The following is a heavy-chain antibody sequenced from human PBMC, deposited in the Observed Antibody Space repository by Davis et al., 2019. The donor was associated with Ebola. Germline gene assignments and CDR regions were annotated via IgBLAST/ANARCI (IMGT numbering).Heavy chain of an antibody. D-gene: IGHD3-10*01. CDR3: ARVGNYGYY. CDR2: ISSSSSTI. J-gene: IGHJ4*02. V-gene: IGHV3-48*04. CDR1: GFTFSNAW. Sequence: PGGSLRLSCAASGFTFSNAWMNWVRQAPGKGLEWVSYISSSSSTIYYADSVKGRFTISRDNAKNSLYLQMNSLRAEDTAVYYCARVGNYGYYWGQGTLVTVSS.